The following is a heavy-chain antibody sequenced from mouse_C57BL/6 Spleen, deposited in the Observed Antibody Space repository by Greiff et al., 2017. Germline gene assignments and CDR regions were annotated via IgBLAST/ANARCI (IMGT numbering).Heavy chain of an antibody. CDR2: IDPANGNT. CDR1: GFNIKNTY. D-gene: IGHD1-1*01. J-gene: IGHJ2*01. CDR3: ARMDTVVATDYFDY. Sequence: VQLQQSVAELVRPGASVKLSCTASGFNIKNTYMHWVKQRPEQGLEWIGRIDPANGNTKYAPKFQGKDTIAADTSSNTAYLQLSSLTSEDTAIYYCARMDTVVATDYFDYWGQGTTLTVSS. V-gene: IGHV14-3*01.